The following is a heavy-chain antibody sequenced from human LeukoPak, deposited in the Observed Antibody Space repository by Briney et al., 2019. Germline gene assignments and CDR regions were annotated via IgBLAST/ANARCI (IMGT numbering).Heavy chain of an antibody. J-gene: IGHJ4*02. V-gene: IGHV4-4*07. CDR1: GASVSSYY. CDR2: IYPSGTT. D-gene: IGHD5-24*01. Sequence: SETLSLTCSVSGASVSSYYWQWIRQPAGKGLEWIGRIYPSGTTHYNPSLKSRVTMSVDTSKNQFSLKLTSVTAADTAVYYCARVGPRRDGYNVDYWGQGTLVTVSS. CDR3: ARVGPRRDGYNVDY.